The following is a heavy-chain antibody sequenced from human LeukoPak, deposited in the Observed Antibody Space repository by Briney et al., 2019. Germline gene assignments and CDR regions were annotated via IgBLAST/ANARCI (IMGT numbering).Heavy chain of an antibody. CDR2: IYHSGST. CDR3: ARDRVLGDYVWGSYRQGDAFDI. CDR1: GYSISSGYY. D-gene: IGHD3-16*02. Sequence: SETLSLTCAVSGYSISSGYYWGWIRQPPGKGLEWIGSIYHSGSTYYNPSLKSRVTISVDTSKNQFSLKLNSVTAADTAVYYCARDRVLGDYVWGSYRQGDAFDIWGQGTMVTVSS. V-gene: IGHV4-38-2*02. J-gene: IGHJ3*02.